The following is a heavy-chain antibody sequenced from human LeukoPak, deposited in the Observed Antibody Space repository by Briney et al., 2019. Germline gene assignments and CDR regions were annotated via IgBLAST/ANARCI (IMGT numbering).Heavy chain of an antibody. CDR1: GYSFTGYY. D-gene: IGHD3-3*01. J-gene: IGHJ4*02. Sequence: ASGKVSCKASGYSFTGYYMHWVRQAPGQGLEWMGEIIPLTGTANHAQKFQGRVTITTDESTSTAYMELSSLRSEDTAVYYCAREIHYDFWSGILDYWGQGTLVTASS. CDR2: IIPLTGTA. CDR3: AREIHYDFWSGILDY. V-gene: IGHV1-69*05.